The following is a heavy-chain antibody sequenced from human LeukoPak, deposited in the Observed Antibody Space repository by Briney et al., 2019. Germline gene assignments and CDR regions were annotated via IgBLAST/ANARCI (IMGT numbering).Heavy chain of an antibody. D-gene: IGHD6-6*01. V-gene: IGHV1-69*02. Sequence: ASVKVSCKASAGTFSSYTISWVRQAPGQGLEWMGRIIPILGIANYAQKFQGRVTITADKSTSTAYMELSSLRSEDTAVYYCARARGSSSSDYWGQGTLVTVSS. J-gene: IGHJ4*02. CDR3: ARARGSSSSDY. CDR1: AGTFSSYT. CDR2: IIPILGIA.